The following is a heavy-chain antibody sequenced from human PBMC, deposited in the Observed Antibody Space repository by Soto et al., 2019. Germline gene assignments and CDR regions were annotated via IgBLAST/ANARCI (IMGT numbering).Heavy chain of an antibody. V-gene: IGHV4-4*02. CDR3: AGEGYSSQPVPLDY. Sequence: QVQLQESGPGLVKPSGTLSLTCAVSGGSISSSNWWSWGRQPPGKGLEWIGEIYHSGSTNYNPSLKCRVTIAVDKSMSRFSPKLSSVTAADTAVYYCAGEGYSSQPVPLDYWGQGTLVTVSS. J-gene: IGHJ4*02. CDR2: IYHSGST. CDR1: GGSISSSNW. D-gene: IGHD3-22*01.